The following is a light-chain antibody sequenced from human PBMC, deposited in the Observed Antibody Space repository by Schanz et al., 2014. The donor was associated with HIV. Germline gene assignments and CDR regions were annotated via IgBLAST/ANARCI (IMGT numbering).Light chain of an antibody. V-gene: IGLV2-8*01. CDR1: SADVGGYDY. CDR3: SSHAGSSTYWV. CDR2: DVN. Sequence: QSVLTQPPSASGSPGQSVTISCTGTSADVGGYDYVSWYQQHPGKAPKLMIYDVNKRPSGVPDRFSGSKSGNTASLTVSGLQAEDDADYYCSSHAGSSTYWVFGGGTKLTVL. J-gene: IGLJ3*02.